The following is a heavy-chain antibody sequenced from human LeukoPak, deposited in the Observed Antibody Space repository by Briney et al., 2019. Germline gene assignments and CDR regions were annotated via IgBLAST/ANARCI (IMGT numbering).Heavy chain of an antibody. V-gene: IGHV1-46*01. Sequence: ASVKVSCKASGYTFTSYYMHWVRQAPGQGPEWMGVINPSGGSTSYAQKFQGRVTMTRDTSTSTVYMELSSLRSEDTAVYYCARDMTGGIWARATSFDHWGQGTLVTVSS. CDR1: GYTFTSYY. D-gene: IGHD1-14*01. CDR3: ARDMTGGIWARATSFDH. CDR2: INPSGGST. J-gene: IGHJ4*02.